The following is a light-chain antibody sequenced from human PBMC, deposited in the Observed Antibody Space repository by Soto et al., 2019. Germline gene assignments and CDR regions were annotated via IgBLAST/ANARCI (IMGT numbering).Light chain of an antibody. V-gene: IGLV4-69*01. Sequence: QPVLTQSPSASASLGDSVTLTCTLSSGHSSYAIAWHQQQPEQGPRYLMKLNSDGSHSTGDGIPDRFSGSSSGAERYLTGSSLQSEDAADYYCQTWGTGILVFGGGTKLTVL. J-gene: IGLJ2*01. CDR3: QTWGTGILV. CDR1: SGHSSYA. CDR2: LNSDGSH.